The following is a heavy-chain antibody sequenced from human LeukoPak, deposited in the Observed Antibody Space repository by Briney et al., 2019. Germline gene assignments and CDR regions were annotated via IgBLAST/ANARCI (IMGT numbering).Heavy chain of an antibody. CDR3: ARVGNCGGDCYSLGSLFDY. Sequence: PSETLSLTCTVSGGSISSYYWSWIRQPPGKGLEWIGYIYYSGSTNYNPSLKSRVTISVDTSKNQFSLKLSSVTAADTAVYYCARVGNCGGDCYSLGSLFDYWGQGTLVTVSP. J-gene: IGHJ4*02. D-gene: IGHD2-21*02. CDR2: IYYSGST. CDR1: GGSISSYY. V-gene: IGHV4-59*01.